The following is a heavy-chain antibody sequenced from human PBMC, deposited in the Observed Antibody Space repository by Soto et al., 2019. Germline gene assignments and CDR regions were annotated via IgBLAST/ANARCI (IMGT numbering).Heavy chain of an antibody. CDR1: GFTFDDYG. Sequence: GGSLRLSCAASGFTFDDYGMSWVRQAPGKGLEWVSGINWNGGSKGYADSVKGRFTISRGNAKNSLYLQMNSLRAEDTALYHCARNLGVTTHYFDYWGQGTLVTVSS. V-gene: IGHV3-20*01. D-gene: IGHD4-17*01. CDR3: ARNLGVTTHYFDY. CDR2: INWNGGSK. J-gene: IGHJ4*02.